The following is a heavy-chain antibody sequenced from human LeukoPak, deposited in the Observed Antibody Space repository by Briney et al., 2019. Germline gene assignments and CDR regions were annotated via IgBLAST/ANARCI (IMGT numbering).Heavy chain of an antibody. V-gene: IGHV3-23*01. CDR2: ISGSGGST. J-gene: IGHJ4*02. D-gene: IGHD2-2*01. Sequence: GGSLRLSCAASAFTFSSSAMSWVRQAPGKGLEWVATISGSGGSTYYADSVKGRFTISRDNSKNTLYLQMNSLRAEDTAVYYCVKSTSCSSTSCRLDYWGQGTLVTVSS. CDR3: VKSTSCSSTSCRLDY. CDR1: AFTFSSSA.